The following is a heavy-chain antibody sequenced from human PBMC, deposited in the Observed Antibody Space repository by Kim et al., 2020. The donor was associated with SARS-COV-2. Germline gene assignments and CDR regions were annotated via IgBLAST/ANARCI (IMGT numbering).Heavy chain of an antibody. CDR2: MNPNSGNT. CDR1: GYTFTSYD. D-gene: IGHD3-3*01. Sequence: ASVKVSCKASGYTFTSYDINWVRQATGQGLEWMGWMNPNSGNTGYAQKFQGRVTMTRNTSISTAYMELSSLRSEDTAVYYCARGIIRGRTIFGVAYYYMDVWGKGTSVTVSS. J-gene: IGHJ6*03. CDR3: ARGIIRGRTIFGVAYYYMDV. V-gene: IGHV1-8*01.